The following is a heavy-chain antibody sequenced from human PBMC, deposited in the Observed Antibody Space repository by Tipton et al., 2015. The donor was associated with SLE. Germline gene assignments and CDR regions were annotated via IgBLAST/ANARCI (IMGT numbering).Heavy chain of an antibody. CDR3: ARGPSITYFDY. CDR1: GGSFSGYY. D-gene: IGHD1-14*01. Sequence: TLSLTCAVYGGSFSGYYWSWIRQPPGKGLEWIGEINHSGSTNYNPSLKSRVTISVDTSKNQFPLKLSSVTAADTAVYYCARGPSITYFDYWGQGTLVTVSS. J-gene: IGHJ4*02. CDR2: INHSGST. V-gene: IGHV4-34*01.